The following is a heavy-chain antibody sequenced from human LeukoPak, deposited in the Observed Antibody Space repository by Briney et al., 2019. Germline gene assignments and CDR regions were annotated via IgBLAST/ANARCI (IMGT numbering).Heavy chain of an antibody. CDR2: IYHSGST. V-gene: IGHV4-38-2*02. D-gene: IGHD3-22*01. J-gene: IGHJ3*02. CDR3: ARHYYDSSGYYSPDAFDI. Sequence: SETLSLTCTVSGGSISSYYWGWIRQPPGKGLEWIGSIYHSGSTYYNPSLKSRVTISVDTSKNQFSLKLSSVTAADTAVYYCARHYYDSSGYYSPDAFDIWGQGTMVTVSS. CDR1: GGSISSYY.